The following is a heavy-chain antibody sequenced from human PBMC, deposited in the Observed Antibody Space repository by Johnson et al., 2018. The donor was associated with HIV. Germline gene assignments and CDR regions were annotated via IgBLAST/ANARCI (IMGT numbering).Heavy chain of an antibody. CDR3: AKDLSSSSL. D-gene: IGHD6-6*01. J-gene: IGHJ3*01. CDR1: GFTFSSYA. Sequence: QEQLVESGGGVVQPGRSLRLSCAASGFTFSSYAMHWVRQAPGKGLEWVAVISYDGSNKYYADSVKGRFTISRDNSKNTLYLQMNSLRAEDTAVYYCAKDLSSSSLWGQGTMVTVSS. CDR2: ISYDGSNK. V-gene: IGHV3-30*04.